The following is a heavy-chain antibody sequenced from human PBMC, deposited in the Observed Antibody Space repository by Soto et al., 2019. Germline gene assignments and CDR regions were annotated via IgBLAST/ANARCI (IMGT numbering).Heavy chain of an antibody. J-gene: IGHJ4*02. CDR3: ARDPGYSYGYN. Sequence: ASVKVSCKASGYTFTSYAMHWVRQAPGQRLEWMGWINAGNGNTKYSQKFQGRVTTTRDTSASTAYMELSGLRSEDTAVYYCARDPGYSYGYNWGQGTLVTVSS. CDR1: GYTFTSYA. D-gene: IGHD5-18*01. V-gene: IGHV1-3*01. CDR2: INAGNGNT.